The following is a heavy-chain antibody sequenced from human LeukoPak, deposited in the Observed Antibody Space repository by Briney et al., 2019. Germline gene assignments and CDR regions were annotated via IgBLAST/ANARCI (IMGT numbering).Heavy chain of an antibody. D-gene: IGHD3-10*01. V-gene: IGHV4-34*01. Sequence: PSETLSLTCAVYGGSFSGYYWSWIRQPPGKGLKWIGEINHSGSTNYNPSLKSRVTISVDTSKNQFSLKLSSVTAADTAVYYCARATYYYGSGTTPHAFDIWGQGTMVTVSS. CDR3: ARATYYYGSGTTPHAFDI. CDR1: GGSFSGYY. J-gene: IGHJ3*02. CDR2: INHSGST.